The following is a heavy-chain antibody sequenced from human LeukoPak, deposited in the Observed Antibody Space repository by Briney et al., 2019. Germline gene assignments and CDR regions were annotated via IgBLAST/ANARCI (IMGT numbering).Heavy chain of an antibody. CDR1: GGSISSYY. V-gene: IGHV4-59*01. J-gene: IGHJ5*02. Sequence: NASETLSLTCTVSGGSISSYYWSWIRQPPGKGLEWIGYIYYSGSTNYNPSLKSRVTISVDTSKNQFSLKLSSVTAADTAVYYCARARHDSSGYYPWGQGTLVTVSS. CDR3: ARARHDSSGYYP. CDR2: IYYSGST. D-gene: IGHD3-22*01.